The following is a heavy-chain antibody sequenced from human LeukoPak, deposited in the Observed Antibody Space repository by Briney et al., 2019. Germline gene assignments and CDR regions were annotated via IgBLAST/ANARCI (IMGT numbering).Heavy chain of an antibody. CDR3: AGRGSGSYFDF. Sequence: AGSLSLSSSASGFTFSTNGMNWLRQAPGQGLVWVSTISGSGSSTYYADSVKGRFTISRDNSKNTLYLQMNSLRAEDTAVYYCAGRGSGSYFDFWGQGTLVTVSS. V-gene: IGHV3-23*01. CDR1: GFTFSTNG. J-gene: IGHJ4*02. CDR2: ISGSGSST. D-gene: IGHD3-10*01.